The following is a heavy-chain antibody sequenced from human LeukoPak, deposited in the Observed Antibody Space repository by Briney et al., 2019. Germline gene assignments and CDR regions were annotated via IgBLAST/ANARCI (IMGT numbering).Heavy chain of an antibody. CDR3: ARVGDSSGYDCPNWFDP. CDR1: GGSISSGDYY. J-gene: IGHJ5*02. D-gene: IGHD5-12*01. V-gene: IGHV4-30-4*01. CDR2: IYYSGST. Sequence: SQTLSLTCTVSGGSISSGDYYWSWIRQPPGKGLEWIGYIYYSGSTYYNPSLKSRVTISVDTSKNQFSLKLSSVTAADTAVYYCARVGDSSGYDCPNWFDPWGQGTLVTVSS.